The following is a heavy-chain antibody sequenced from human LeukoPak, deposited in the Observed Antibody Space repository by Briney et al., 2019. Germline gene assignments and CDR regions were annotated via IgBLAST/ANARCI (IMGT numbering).Heavy chain of an antibody. Sequence: ASVKVSCKASGYTFTSYDINWVRQATGQGLEWMGWINPNSGNTGYAQKFQGRVTMTRNTSISTAYMELSSLRSEDTAVYYCAMDYGHQPPGNDYWGQGTLVTVSS. V-gene: IGHV1-8*01. D-gene: IGHD4-17*01. CDR2: INPNSGNT. CDR1: GYTFTSYD. J-gene: IGHJ4*02. CDR3: AMDYGHQPPGNDY.